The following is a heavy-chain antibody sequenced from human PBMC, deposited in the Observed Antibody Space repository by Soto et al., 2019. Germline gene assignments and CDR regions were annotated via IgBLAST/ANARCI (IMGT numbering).Heavy chain of an antibody. CDR2: INAGNGNT. V-gene: IGHV1-3*01. J-gene: IGHJ5*01. D-gene: IGHD6-19*01. Sequence: GASVKVSCKASGYTFTSYAMHWVRQAPGQRLEWMGWINAGNGNTKYSQKFQGRVTITRDTSASTAYMELSSLRSEDTAVYYCARDRRRIAVAAKGVVWFDSWGQGTLVTVSS. CDR1: GYTFTSYA. CDR3: ARDRRRIAVAAKGVVWFDS.